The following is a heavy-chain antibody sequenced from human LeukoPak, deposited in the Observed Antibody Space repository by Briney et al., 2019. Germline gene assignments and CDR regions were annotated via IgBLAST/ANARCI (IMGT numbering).Heavy chain of an antibody. CDR2: ISGSGGST. CDR3: AKEGTYCSGGSCRLRVEYPDY. J-gene: IGHJ4*02. V-gene: IGHV3-23*01. Sequence: PGGSLRLSCAASGFTFSSYAMSWVRQAPGKGLEWVSAISGSGGSTYYADSVKGRFTISRDNSKNTLYLQMNSLRAEDTAVYYCAKEGTYCSGGSCRLRVEYPDYWGQGTLVTVSS. CDR1: GFTFSSYA. D-gene: IGHD2-15*01.